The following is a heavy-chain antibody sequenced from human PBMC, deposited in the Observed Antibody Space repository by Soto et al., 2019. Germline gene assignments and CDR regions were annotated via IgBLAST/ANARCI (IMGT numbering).Heavy chain of an antibody. CDR3: ARRGIVVFPQDYFDH. J-gene: IGHJ4*02. Sequence: ASVKVSCKAAGYTFTSSAMHWLRQAPGQRLEWMGWINAGDGHTRYSQKFQGRVTITRDTSASKVYMELSSVRFEDMAVYYCARRGIVVFPQDYFDHWGQGTLVTVSS. V-gene: IGHV1-3*01. CDR1: GYTFTSSA. D-gene: IGHD2-21*01. CDR2: INAGDGHT.